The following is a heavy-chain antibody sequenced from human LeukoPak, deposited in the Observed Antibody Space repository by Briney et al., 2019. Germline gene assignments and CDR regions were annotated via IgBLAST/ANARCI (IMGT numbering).Heavy chain of an antibody. Sequence: ASVKVSCKASGYTFTGYYMHWVRQAPGQGLEWMGWINPNSGGTNYAQKLQGRVTMTTDTSTGTAYMELRSLRSDDTAVYYCARDLRDYYDSSGYYSPRRFDPWGQGTLVTVSS. J-gene: IGHJ5*02. CDR1: GYTFTGYY. CDR2: INPNSGGT. CDR3: ARDLRDYYDSSGYYSPRRFDP. V-gene: IGHV1-2*02. D-gene: IGHD3-22*01.